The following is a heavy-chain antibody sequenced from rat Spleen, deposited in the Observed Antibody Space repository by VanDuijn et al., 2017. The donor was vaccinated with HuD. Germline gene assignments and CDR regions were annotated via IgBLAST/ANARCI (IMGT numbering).Heavy chain of an antibody. CDR2: ISTSGGST. Sequence: EVQLVESGGGLVQPGRSLKLSCAASGFTFSNYDMAWVRQAPTKGLEWVASISTSGGSTYYRDSVKGRFTVSRDNAKSTLYLQMDSLRSEDTATYYCARDYGGYSDYFDYWGQGVMVTVSS. CDR1: GFTFSNYD. D-gene: IGHD1-11*01. J-gene: IGHJ2*01. CDR3: ARDYGGYSDYFDY. V-gene: IGHV5-25*01.